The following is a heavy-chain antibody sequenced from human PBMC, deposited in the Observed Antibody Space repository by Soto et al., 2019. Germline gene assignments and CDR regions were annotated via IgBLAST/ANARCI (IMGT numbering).Heavy chain of an antibody. CDR1: GFTVSDS. CDR2: IHSDGST. Sequence: GGSLGLSCSVAGFTVSDSMSWVRQAPGKGLECVSFIHSDGSTHYTDSVRGRFTISRDNSKNTLYLQMNSLRADDAAVYYCAKEGLWGPYSHWDYWGQGTLVTVSS. CDR3: AKEGLWGPYSHWDY. D-gene: IGHD4-4*01. J-gene: IGHJ4*02. V-gene: IGHV3-53*01.